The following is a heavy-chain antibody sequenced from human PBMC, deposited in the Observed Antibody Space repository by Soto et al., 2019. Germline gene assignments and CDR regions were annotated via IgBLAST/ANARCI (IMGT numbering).Heavy chain of an antibody. J-gene: IGHJ4*02. CDR1: GFTFSIYA. D-gene: IGHD3-10*01. CDR2: ISGSGGST. CDR3: AKDFGQTFDY. V-gene: IGHV3-23*01. Sequence: GGSLRLSFAASGFTFSIYAMSWVRQAPGKGLEWVSAISGSGGSTYYADSVKGRFTISRDNSKNTLYLQMNSLRAEDTAVYYCAKDFGQTFDYWGQGTLVTVSS.